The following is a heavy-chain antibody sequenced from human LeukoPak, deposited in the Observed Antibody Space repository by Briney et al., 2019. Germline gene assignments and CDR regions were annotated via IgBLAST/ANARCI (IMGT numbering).Heavy chain of an antibody. Sequence: SETLSLTCTVSGGSISSYYWSWIRQPPGKGLEWIGYIYYSGSTNYNPSLKSRVTISVDTSKNQFSLKLSSVTAADTAVYYCARLASDSSGYNENYWFDPWGQGTLVTVSS. CDR2: IYYSGST. D-gene: IGHD3-22*01. CDR3: ARLASDSSGYNENYWFDP. V-gene: IGHV4-59*08. CDR1: GGSISSYY. J-gene: IGHJ5*02.